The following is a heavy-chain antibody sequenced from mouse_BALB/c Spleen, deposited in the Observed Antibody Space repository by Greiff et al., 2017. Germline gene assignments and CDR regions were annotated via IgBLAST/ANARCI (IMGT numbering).Heavy chain of an antibody. D-gene: IGHD1-1*01. Sequence: DVQLVESGAELVRSGASVKLSCTASGFNIKDYYMHWVKQRPEQGLEWIGWIDPENGDTEYAPKFQGKATMTADTSSNTAYLQLSSLTSEDTAVYYCNAGGSSLAWFAYWGQGTLVTVSA. CDR1: GFNIKDYY. CDR3: NAGGSSLAWFAY. CDR2: IDPENGDT. J-gene: IGHJ3*01. V-gene: IGHV14-4*02.